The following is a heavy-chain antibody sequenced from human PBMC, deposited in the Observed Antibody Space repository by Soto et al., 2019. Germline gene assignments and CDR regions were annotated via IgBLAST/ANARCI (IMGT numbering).Heavy chain of an antibody. D-gene: IGHD3-10*01. CDR3: ASIPGGPPLRYFDY. V-gene: IGHV3-21*01. J-gene: IGHJ4*02. CDR1: GFTFSSHS. CDR2: ISSSGSYI. Sequence: PGGSLRLSCAASGFTFSSHSMNWVRQAPGKGLEWVSSISSSGSYIYYADSLRGRFAISRDNAENSLYLQMNSLRAEDTAVYYCASIPGGPPLRYFDYWGQGTLVTVSS.